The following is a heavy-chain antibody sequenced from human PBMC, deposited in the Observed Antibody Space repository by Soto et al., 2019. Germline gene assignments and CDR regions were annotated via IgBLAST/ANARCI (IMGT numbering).Heavy chain of an antibody. CDR2: IKKDGSGK. V-gene: IGHV3-7*04. J-gene: IGHJ4*02. CDR3: ARVYNWNAFDY. D-gene: IGHD1-20*01. CDR1: GFTFSSNW. Sequence: VQLVESGGGLVQPGGSLRLSCAASGFTFSSNWMSWVRQAPGKGLEWVANIKKDGSGKYYVDSLKGRFTISRDNAKNSLYLEMTSLRAEDTAVYYCARVYNWNAFDYWGQGTLVTVSS.